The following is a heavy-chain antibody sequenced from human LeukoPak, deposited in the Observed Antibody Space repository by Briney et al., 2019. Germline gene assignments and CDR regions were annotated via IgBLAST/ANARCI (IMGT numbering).Heavy chain of an antibody. CDR1: GGTFSSYA. Sequence: SVKVSCKASGGTFSSYAISWVRQAPGQGLEWMGGIIPILGTANHAQKFQGRVTITADESTSTAYMELSSLRSEDTAVYYCARDSQGIAAAGPYYYYGMDVWGQGTTVTVSS. CDR2: IIPILGTA. V-gene: IGHV1-69*13. D-gene: IGHD6-13*01. CDR3: ARDSQGIAAAGPYYYYGMDV. J-gene: IGHJ6*02.